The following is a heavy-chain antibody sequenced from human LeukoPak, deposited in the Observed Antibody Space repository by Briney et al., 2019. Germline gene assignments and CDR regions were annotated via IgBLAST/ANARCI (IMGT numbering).Heavy chain of an antibody. J-gene: IGHJ5*02. Sequence: SSETLSLTCTVSGYSISTGYYWDWIRQPPGQGLEWIGTFYHGGSTYYNPSLKSRVTMSVGTSKNQFSLKLSSVTAADTAVYYCARAIEMATPNWFDPWGQGTLVTVSS. D-gene: IGHD5-24*01. CDR2: FYHGGST. V-gene: IGHV4-38-2*02. CDR3: ARAIEMATPNWFDP. CDR1: GYSISTGYY.